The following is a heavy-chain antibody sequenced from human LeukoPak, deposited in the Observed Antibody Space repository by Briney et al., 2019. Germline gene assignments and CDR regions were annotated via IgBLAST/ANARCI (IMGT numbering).Heavy chain of an antibody. CDR3: ARSGAGGIAATYGMDV. Sequence: ASVKVSCTASGYTFTSYYMHWVRQAPGQGLEWMGIINPSGGSTSYAQKFQDRVTMTRDTSTSTVYTELSSLRSEDTAVYYCARSGAGGIAATYGMDVWGQGTTVTVSS. CDR1: GYTFTSYY. D-gene: IGHD6-13*01. V-gene: IGHV1-46*01. J-gene: IGHJ6*02. CDR2: INPSGGST.